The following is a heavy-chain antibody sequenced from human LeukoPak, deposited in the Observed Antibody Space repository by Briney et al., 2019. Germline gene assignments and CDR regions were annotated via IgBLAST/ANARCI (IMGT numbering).Heavy chain of an antibody. CDR1: GCLVISNY. Sequence: GGSLRLSCADCGCLVISNYMSWVRQAPGKGLEWVSYINPSGSTIYYADSVKGRFTISRDNAKKSLDLQMYSLRAEDTAVYYCARVRGSGFCSGSSCAKDPGYYYYMDVWGKGTTVTVSS. J-gene: IGHJ6*03. CDR2: INPSGSTI. D-gene: IGHD2-2*01. V-gene: IGHV3-11*01. CDR3: ARVRGSGFCSGSSCAKDPGYYYYMDV.